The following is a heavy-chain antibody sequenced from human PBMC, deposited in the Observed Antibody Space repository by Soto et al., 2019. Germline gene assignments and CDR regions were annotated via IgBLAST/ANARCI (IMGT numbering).Heavy chain of an antibody. CDR1: GGSFSGYY. D-gene: IGHD2-2*01. Sequence: SETLSLTCAVYGGSFSGYYGSWIRQPPGKGLEWIGEINHSGSTNYNPSLKSRVTISVDTSKNQFSLKLSSVTAADTAVYYCARTREGYCSSTSCYRPRYYYGMDVWGQGTTVTVSS. V-gene: IGHV4-34*01. J-gene: IGHJ6*02. CDR3: ARTREGYCSSTSCYRPRYYYGMDV. CDR2: INHSGST.